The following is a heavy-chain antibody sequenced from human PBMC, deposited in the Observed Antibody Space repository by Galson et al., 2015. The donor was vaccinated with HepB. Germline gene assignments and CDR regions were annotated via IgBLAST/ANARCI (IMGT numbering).Heavy chain of an antibody. V-gene: IGHV3-53*01. J-gene: IGHJ4*02. D-gene: IGHD2-15*01. Sequence: SLRLSCAVSGFTVSKSYVSWVRQAPGKGLEWLSVIYSGGHAFYADSVQGRFTISRDTSKNTVYLQMRSLRAEDTADYYCASPFCIGGNCYPLWYWGQGTLVTVSS. CDR2: IYSGGHA. CDR3: ASPFCIGGNCYPLWY. CDR1: GFTVSKSY.